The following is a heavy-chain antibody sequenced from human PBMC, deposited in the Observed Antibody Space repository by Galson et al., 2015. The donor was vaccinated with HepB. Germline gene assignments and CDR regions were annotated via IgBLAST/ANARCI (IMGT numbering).Heavy chain of an antibody. CDR2: IYYSGST. D-gene: IGHD3-3*01. Sequence: ETLSLTCTVSGGSISSYYWSWIRQPPGKGLEWIGYIYYSGSTNYNPSLKSRVTISVDTSKNQFSLKLSSVTAADTAVYYCARSWGSGRSYDFWSGQDVNWFDPWGQGTLVTVSS. J-gene: IGHJ5*02. V-gene: IGHV4-59*01. CDR3: ARSWGSGRSYDFWSGQDVNWFDP. CDR1: GGSISSYY.